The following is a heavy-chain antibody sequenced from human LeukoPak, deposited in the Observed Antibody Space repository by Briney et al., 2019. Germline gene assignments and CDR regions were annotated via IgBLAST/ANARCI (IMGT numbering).Heavy chain of an antibody. J-gene: IGHJ6*02. CDR2: INPNSGGT. Sequence: ASVKVSCKASGYTFTGYYMHWVRQAPGQGLEWMGWINPNSGGTNYAQKFQGRVTMTRDTSISTAYMELSRLRSDDTAVYYCASYYYDSSGYSPYGMDVWGQGTTATVSS. D-gene: IGHD3-22*01. CDR1: GYTFTGYY. CDR3: ASYYYDSSGYSPYGMDV. V-gene: IGHV1-2*02.